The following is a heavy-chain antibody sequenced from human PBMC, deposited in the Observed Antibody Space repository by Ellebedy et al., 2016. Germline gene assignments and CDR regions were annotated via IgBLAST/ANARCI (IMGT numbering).Heavy chain of an antibody. CDR1: GFSFSTYGMC. Sequence: SGPTLVKPTQTLTLTCTLSGFSFSTYGMCVSWIRQPPGKGLEWIGSIYYSVSTYYNPSLKSRVTISVDTSKNHFSLKLSSVTAADTAVYYCARHGSSRGGSSWYSDWFDPWGQGTLVTVSS. V-gene: IGHV4-39*01. D-gene: IGHD6-13*01. CDR2: IYYSVST. CDR3: ARHGSSRGGSSWYSDWFDP. J-gene: IGHJ5*02.